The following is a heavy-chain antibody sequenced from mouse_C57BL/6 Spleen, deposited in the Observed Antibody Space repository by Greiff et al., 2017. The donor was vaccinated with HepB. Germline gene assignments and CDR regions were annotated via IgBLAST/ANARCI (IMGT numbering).Heavy chain of an antibody. CDR3: ARGSNWDYFDY. CDR2: INPSTGGT. V-gene: IGHV1-42*01. Sequence: VQLQQSGPELVKPGASVKISCKASGYSFTGYYMNWVKQSPEKSLEWIGEINPSTGGTTYNQKFKAKATLTVDKSSSTAYMQLKSLTSEDSAVYYCARGSNWDYFDYWGQGTTLTVSS. J-gene: IGHJ2*01. D-gene: IGHD4-1*02. CDR1: GYSFTGYY.